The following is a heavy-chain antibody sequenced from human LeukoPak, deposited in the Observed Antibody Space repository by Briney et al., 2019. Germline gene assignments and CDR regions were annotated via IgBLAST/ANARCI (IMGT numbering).Heavy chain of an antibody. V-gene: IGHV4-4*09. CDR3: ANYMRNVHYYMDV. CDR1: GGSFDSKY. Sequence: SETLSLTCSVSGGSFDSKYWSWIRQPPGKGLEWSGYIYTSGSTNFNPSLRSRVAMSIDTSKNQFSLKVYSVTAADTAVYYCANYMRNVHYYMDVWGKGTTLIVSS. CDR2: IYTSGST. D-gene: IGHD1-1*01. J-gene: IGHJ6*03.